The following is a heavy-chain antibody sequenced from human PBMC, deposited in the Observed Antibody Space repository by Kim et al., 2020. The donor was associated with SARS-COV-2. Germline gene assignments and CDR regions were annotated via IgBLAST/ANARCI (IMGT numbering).Heavy chain of an antibody. CDR3: ARDRKVYLQAFDI. CDR2: IYSGGST. V-gene: IGHV3-53*01. Sequence: GGSLRLSCAASGFTVSSNYMSWVRQAPGKGLEWVSVIYSGGSTYYADSVKGRFTISRDNSKNTLYLQMNSLRAEDTAVYYCARDRKVYLQAFDIWGQGTMVTVSS. CDR1: GFTVSSNY. J-gene: IGHJ3*02.